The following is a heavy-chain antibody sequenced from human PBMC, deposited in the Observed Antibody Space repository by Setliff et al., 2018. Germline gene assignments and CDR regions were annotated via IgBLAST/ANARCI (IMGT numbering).Heavy chain of an antibody. CDR1: GHSIDSDSY. Sequence: PSETLSLTCAVSGHSIDSDSYWGWIRRSPGKGLEWIGSLYRTANTYYNPAVRSRVTISPDTSKNQFSLKLTSVTAADTAVYYCARQSGSGSSPYFDFWGQGTLVTVSS. D-gene: IGHD3-10*01. V-gene: IGHV4-38-2*01. CDR2: LYRTANT. J-gene: IGHJ4*02. CDR3: ARQSGSGSSPYFDF.